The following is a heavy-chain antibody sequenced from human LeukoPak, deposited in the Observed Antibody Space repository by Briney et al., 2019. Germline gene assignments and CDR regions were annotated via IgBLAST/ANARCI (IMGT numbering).Heavy chain of an antibody. CDR1: GGSFSGYY. D-gene: IGHD2-2*01. CDR3: ARTQLGYCSSTSCSTGFDY. V-gene: IGHV4-34*01. CDR2: INHSGST. J-gene: IGHJ4*02. Sequence: SETLSLTCAVYGGSFSGYYWSWIRQPPGKGLEWIGGINHSGSTNCNPSLKSRVTISVDTSKNQFSLKLSSVTAADTAVYYCARTQLGYCSSTSCSTGFDYWGQGTLVTVSS.